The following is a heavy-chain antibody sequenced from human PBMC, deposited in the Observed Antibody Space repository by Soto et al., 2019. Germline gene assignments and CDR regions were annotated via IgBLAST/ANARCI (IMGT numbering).Heavy chain of an antibody. J-gene: IGHJ4*02. CDR1: GFTFSNAW. CDR3: TTDPNWNYSDFTNY. CDR2: IKSKTDGGTT. Sequence: PGGSLRLSCAASGFTFSNAWMSWVRQAPGKGLEWVGRIKSKTDGGTTDYAAPVKGRFTISRDDSKNTLYLQMNSLKTEDTAVYYCTTDPNWNYSDFTNYWGQGTLVTVSS. D-gene: IGHD1-7*01. V-gene: IGHV3-15*01.